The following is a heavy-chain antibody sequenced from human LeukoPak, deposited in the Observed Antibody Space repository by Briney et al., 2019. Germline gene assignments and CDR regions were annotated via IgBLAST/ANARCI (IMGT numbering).Heavy chain of an antibody. D-gene: IGHD1-26*01. CDR1: GFTFTSSA. J-gene: IGHJ4*02. V-gene: IGHV1-58*01. CDR3: AVPPSYSGSYSQVDY. CDR2: IVVGSGNT. Sequence: SVKVSCKASGFTFTSSAVQWVRQARGQRLEWIGWIVVGSGNTNYAQKFQERVTITRDMSTSTAYMELSSLRSEDTAVYYCAVPPSYSGSYSQVDYWGQGTLVTVSS.